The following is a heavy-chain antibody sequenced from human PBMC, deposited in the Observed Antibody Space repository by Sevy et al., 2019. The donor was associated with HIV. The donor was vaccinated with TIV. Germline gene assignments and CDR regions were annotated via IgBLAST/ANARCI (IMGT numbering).Heavy chain of an antibody. CDR3: ARQGGSCKSGPCYTFFDF. D-gene: IGHD2-8*02. CDR1: GGSINRSSYY. J-gene: IGHJ4*02. Sequence: SETLSLTCTVSGGSINRSSYYWGWIRQPPVKGLEWIASIHSGGNAYYNPSLKSRVTVSVDTSKNQVSLKRTSVTAADTAVYYCARQGGSCKSGPCYTFFDFWGQGTLVTVSS. CDR2: IHSGGNA. V-gene: IGHV4-39*01.